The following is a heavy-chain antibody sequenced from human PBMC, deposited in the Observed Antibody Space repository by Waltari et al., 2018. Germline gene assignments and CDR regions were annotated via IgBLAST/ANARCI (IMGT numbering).Heavy chain of an antibody. Sequence: QVQLQESGPGLVKPSETLSLTCAVSGYSISTDYYWVWIRQPPGKGLEWIGNIHHSGSTYYNPSLKSRVSISLDTSKNQFSLELSSLTADDTAVYYCARGQRYWGQGTLVTVSS. CDR3: ARGQRY. J-gene: IGHJ4*02. D-gene: IGHD6-25*01. V-gene: IGHV4-38-2*01. CDR2: IHHSGST. CDR1: GYSISTDYY.